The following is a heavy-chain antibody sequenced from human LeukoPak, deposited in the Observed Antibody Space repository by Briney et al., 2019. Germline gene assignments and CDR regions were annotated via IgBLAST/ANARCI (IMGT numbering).Heavy chain of an antibody. CDR2: ISYEGLNK. CDR1: GFPFSNYD. CDR3: AKALGSSWYNNYFDH. J-gene: IGHJ4*02. V-gene: IGHV3-30*18. D-gene: IGHD6-13*01. Sequence: PGGSLRLSCAASGFPFSNYDMNWVRQAPGKGLEWVAVISYEGLNKYYADSVKGRFSISRDNSKNTLYLQMNSLRPEDTAVYYCAKALGSSWYNNYFDHWAQGTLVTVSS.